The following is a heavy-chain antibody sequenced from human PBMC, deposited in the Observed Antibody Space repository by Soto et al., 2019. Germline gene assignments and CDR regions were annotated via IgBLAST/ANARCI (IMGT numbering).Heavy chain of an antibody. CDR2: TYYRSKWYN. J-gene: IGHJ5*02. Sequence: SPTLSLTCVISGDSVSSNSAAWNWIRQSPSRSLEWLGRTYYRSKWYNDYAVSVKSRITINPDTSKNHFSLQLNSVTPEDTAVYYCAREPYDDYGDYVCWFDPWGQGTLVTVSS. CDR1: GDSVSSNSAA. V-gene: IGHV6-1*01. D-gene: IGHD4-17*01. CDR3: AREPYDDYGDYVCWFDP.